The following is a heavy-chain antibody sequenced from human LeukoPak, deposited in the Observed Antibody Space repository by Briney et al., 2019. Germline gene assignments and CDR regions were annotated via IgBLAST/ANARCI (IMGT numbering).Heavy chain of an antibody. J-gene: IGHJ6*03. Sequence: GGSLRLSCAASGFTVSRNYMSWVRQAPGKGLEWVSVIYSGGNTYYADSVKGRFTISRDNSKNTLYLQMNSLRAEDTAVYYCAKGGDYCTNGVCPYYYYYYMDVWGKGTTVTVSS. CDR1: GFTVSRNY. D-gene: IGHD2-8*01. CDR2: IYSGGNT. V-gene: IGHV3-53*05. CDR3: AKGGDYCTNGVCPYYYYYYMDV.